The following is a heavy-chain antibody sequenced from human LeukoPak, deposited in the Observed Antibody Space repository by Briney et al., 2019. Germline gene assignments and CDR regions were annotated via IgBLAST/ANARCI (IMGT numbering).Heavy chain of an antibody. J-gene: IGHJ4*02. D-gene: IGHD3-22*01. CDR2: MNPNSGNT. CDR1: GYTFTSYD. Sequence: ASVKVPCKASGYTFTSYDINWVRQATGQGLEWMGWMNPNSGNTGYAQKFQGRVTMTRNTSISTAYMELSSLRSEDTAVYYCARAQGSYYYDSSGSQDYWGQGTLVTVSS. V-gene: IGHV1-8*01. CDR3: ARAQGSYYYDSSGSQDY.